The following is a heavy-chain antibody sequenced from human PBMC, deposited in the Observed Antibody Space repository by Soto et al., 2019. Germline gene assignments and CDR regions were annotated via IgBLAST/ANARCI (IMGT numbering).Heavy chain of an antibody. CDR1: GYTFTSYG. V-gene: IGHV1-18*04. J-gene: IGHJ4*02. Sequence: ASVKVSCKASGYTFTSYGISWVRQAPGQGLEWMGWISAYNGNTNYAQKLQGRVTMTTDTSTSTAYMELRSPRSDDTAVYYCARWGYDFWSGYYYYWGQGTLVTVSS. CDR2: ISAYNGNT. CDR3: ARWGYDFWSGYYYY. D-gene: IGHD3-3*01.